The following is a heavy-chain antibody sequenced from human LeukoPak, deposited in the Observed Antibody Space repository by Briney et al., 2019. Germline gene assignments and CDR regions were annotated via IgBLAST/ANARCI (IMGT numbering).Heavy chain of an antibody. V-gene: IGHV3-7*01. Sequence: GGSLRLSCAASGFTFSSYWMSWVRQAPGKGLEGVANIKEDGSDKYYVDSVKGRLTISRDNAKNSLYLQMNSLRAEDTAVYYCARAHVTGVDAFDVWGRGAMVTVSP. D-gene: IGHD2-21*02. CDR2: IKEDGSDK. CDR3: ARAHVTGVDAFDV. CDR1: GFTFSSYW. J-gene: IGHJ3*01.